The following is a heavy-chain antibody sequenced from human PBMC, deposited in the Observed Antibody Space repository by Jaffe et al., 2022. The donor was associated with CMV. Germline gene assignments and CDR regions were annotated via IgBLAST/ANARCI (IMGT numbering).Heavy chain of an antibody. Sequence: QVQLVESGGGVVQPGRSLRLSCAASGFTFSSYGMHWVRQAPGKGLEWVAVIWYDGSNKYYADSVKGRFTISRDNSKNTLYLQMNSLRAEDTAVYYCARDLGSSSWEFPTSFPDYWGQGTLVTVSS. CDR1: GFTFSSYG. J-gene: IGHJ4*02. CDR2: IWYDGSNK. D-gene: IGHD6-13*01. V-gene: IGHV3-33*08. CDR3: ARDLGSSSWEFPTSFPDY.